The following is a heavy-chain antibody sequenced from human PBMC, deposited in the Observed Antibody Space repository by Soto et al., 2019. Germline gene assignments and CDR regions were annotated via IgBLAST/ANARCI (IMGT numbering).Heavy chain of an antibody. Sequence: GGSLRLSCAASGFTFSIYAMNWVRLAPGKGLEWVSALSASGDNTYYADSGKGRFTISRDNSKNTLYLQMNSLRAEDTAVYYCAKAGTHSYSDCWGQGTLVTVSS. CDR2: LSASGDNT. CDR1: GFTFSIYA. D-gene: IGHD1-1*01. J-gene: IGHJ4*02. V-gene: IGHV3-23*01. CDR3: AKAGTHSYSDC.